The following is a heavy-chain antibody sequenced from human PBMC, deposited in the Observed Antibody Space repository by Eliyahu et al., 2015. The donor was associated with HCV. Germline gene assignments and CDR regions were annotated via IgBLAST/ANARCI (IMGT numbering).Heavy chain of an antibody. V-gene: IGHV4-4*07. CDR1: GGSISSYY. CDR2: IYTSGST. J-gene: IGHJ5*02. CDR3: ARDLPPPTVSSSWPVLPYNWFDP. D-gene: IGHD6-13*01. Sequence: QVQLQESGPGLVKPSETLSLTCTVSGGSISSYYWSWIRPPAGKGLXWIGRIYTSGSTNYNPSLKSRVTMSVDTSKNQFSLKLSSVTAADTAVYYCARDLPPPTVSSSWPVLPYNWFDPWGQGTLVTVSS.